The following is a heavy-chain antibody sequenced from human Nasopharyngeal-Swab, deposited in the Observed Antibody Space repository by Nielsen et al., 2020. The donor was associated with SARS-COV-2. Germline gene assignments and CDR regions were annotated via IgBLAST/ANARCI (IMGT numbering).Heavy chain of an antibody. Sequence: SLKIYCAASGFTFSSYGMHWVRQAPGKGLEWVAVIWYDGSNKYYADSVKGRFTISRDNSKNTLYLQMNSLRAEDTAVYYCARDRCSSTSCYYYYYMDVWGKGTTVTVSS. CDR2: IWYDGSNK. J-gene: IGHJ6*03. V-gene: IGHV3-33*01. CDR3: ARDRCSSTSCYYYYYMDV. D-gene: IGHD2-2*01. CDR1: GFTFSSYG.